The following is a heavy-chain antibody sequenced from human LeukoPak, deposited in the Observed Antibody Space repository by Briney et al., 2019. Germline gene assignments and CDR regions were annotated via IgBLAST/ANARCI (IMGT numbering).Heavy chain of an antibody. CDR2: IYYSGST. CDR1: GGSIGSGAYY. Sequence: PSETLSLTCTVSGGSIGSGAYYWSWIRQHPGKGLEWIGYIYYSGSTYYNPSLKSRVTISLDTSKNQFSLQLTSVTAADTAVYYCATQQWVGTFHYWGQGALVTVSS. CDR3: ATQQWVGTFHY. J-gene: IGHJ4*02. D-gene: IGHD3-10*01. V-gene: IGHV4-31*03.